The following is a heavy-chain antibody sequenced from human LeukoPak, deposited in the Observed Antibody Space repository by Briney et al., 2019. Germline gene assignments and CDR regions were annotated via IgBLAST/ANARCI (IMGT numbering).Heavy chain of an antibody. CDR2: INSDGSIT. Sequence: GGSLRLSCAASGFTFTTHWMHWVRQAPGKGLVWVSHINSDGSITSYADSVKGRFTISRDNAKNTLYLQMNSLRAEDTAVYYCARDAVDTANAVWGQGTTVTVSS. D-gene: IGHD5-18*01. CDR3: ARDAVDTANAV. J-gene: IGHJ6*02. CDR1: GFTFTTHW. V-gene: IGHV3-74*01.